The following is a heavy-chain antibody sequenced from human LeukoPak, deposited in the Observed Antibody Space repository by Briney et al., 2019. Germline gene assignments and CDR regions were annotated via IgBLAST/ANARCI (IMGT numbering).Heavy chain of an antibody. V-gene: IGHV3-21*01. D-gene: IGHD3-22*01. CDR2: ISSSSSYI. CDR3: GRGDSRGYLLDS. J-gene: IGHJ4*02. Sequence: GRSLRLSCAASGFTFSSYNLNWVRQAPGKGLEWVSSISSSSSYIYYADSVKGRFTISRDNAKNSLYLQMNSLRDEDTAVYYCGRGDSRGYLLDSWGQGTLVTVSS. CDR1: GFTFSSYN.